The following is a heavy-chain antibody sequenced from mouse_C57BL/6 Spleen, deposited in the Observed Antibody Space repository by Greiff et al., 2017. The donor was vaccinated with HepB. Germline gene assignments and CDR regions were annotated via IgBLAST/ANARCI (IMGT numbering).Heavy chain of an antibody. CDR1: GFTFSDYG. V-gene: IGHV5-17*01. CDR3: AREDYSNYFDY. Sequence: EVKLVESGGGLVKPGGSLKLSCAASGFTFSDYGMHWVRQAPEKGLEWVAYISSGSSTIYYADTVKGRFTLAKDNAKNTLFLQMTSLRSEDTAMYYCAREDYSNYFDYWGQGTTLTVSS. J-gene: IGHJ2*01. D-gene: IGHD2-5*01. CDR2: ISSGSSTI.